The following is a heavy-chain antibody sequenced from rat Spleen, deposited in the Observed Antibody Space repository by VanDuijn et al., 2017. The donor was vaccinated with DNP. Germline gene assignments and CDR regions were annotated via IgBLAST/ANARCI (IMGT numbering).Heavy chain of an antibody. CDR2: ITGGSGIT. CDR3: ARVGDLHDGGDGDVLDA. V-gene: IGHV5-31*01. D-gene: IGHD1-12*02. Sequence: EVQLVESGGDLVQPGRSLKLSCAASGFTFSYYWMAWIRQVPGKGLEWIASITGGSGITSYPDSVKGRFTISRDDAKNTLSLQMNSLRSEDTATYYSARVGDLHDGGDGDVLDAWGQGTSVTVSS. CDR1: GFTFSYYW. J-gene: IGHJ4*01.